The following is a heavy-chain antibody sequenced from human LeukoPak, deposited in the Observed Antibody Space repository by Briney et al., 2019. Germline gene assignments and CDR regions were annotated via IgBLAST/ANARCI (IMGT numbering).Heavy chain of an antibody. CDR3: ARGIQLWLMNY. V-gene: IGHV3-30*04. J-gene: IGHJ4*02. CDR1: GFTFSSYA. D-gene: IGHD5-18*01. Sequence: GRSLRLSCAASGFTFSSYAMHWVCQAPGKGLEWVAVISYDGSNKYYADSVKGRFTISRDNSKNTLYLQMNSLRAEDTAVYYCARGIQLWLMNYWGQGTLVTVSS. CDR2: ISYDGSNK.